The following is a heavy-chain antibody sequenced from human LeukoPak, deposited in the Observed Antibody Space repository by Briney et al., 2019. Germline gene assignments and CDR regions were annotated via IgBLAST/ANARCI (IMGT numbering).Heavy chain of an antibody. CDR3: ATSAAAAGTE. V-gene: IGHV3-7*03. D-gene: IGHD6-13*01. CDR1: GFTFNYYW. CDR2: INEDGSVK. Sequence: GGSLRLSCAASGFTFNYYWMSWVRQAPGKGLDWVANINEDGSVKHYVDSVKGRFTISRDNAKNSVYLHMNSLRAEDTVVYYCATSAAAAGTEWGQGILVTVSS. J-gene: IGHJ4*02.